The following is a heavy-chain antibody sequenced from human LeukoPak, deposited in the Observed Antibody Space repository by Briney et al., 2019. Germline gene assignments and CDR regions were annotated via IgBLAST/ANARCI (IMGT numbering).Heavy chain of an antibody. Sequence: ASVKVSCKXSGYTFTSYGISWVRQAPGQGLERMGWISAYNGNTNYAQKFQGRVTITTDESTSTAYMELSSLRSEDTAVYYCARASDKYDHYFDYWGQGTLVTVSS. CDR3: ARASDKYDHYFDY. D-gene: IGHD3-3*01. V-gene: IGHV1-18*01. J-gene: IGHJ4*02. CDR2: ISAYNGNT. CDR1: GYTFTSYG.